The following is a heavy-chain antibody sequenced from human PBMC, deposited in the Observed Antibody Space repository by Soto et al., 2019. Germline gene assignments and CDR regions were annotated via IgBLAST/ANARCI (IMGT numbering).Heavy chain of an antibody. CDR2: ISGSGGST. V-gene: IGHV3-23*01. J-gene: IGHJ6*02. D-gene: IGHD3-22*01. CDR1: GFTFSSYA. CDR3: AKVDSSGYYLNYYYGMDV. Sequence: LRLSCAASGFTFSSYAMSWVRQAPGKGLEWVAGISGSGGSTYYADSVKGRFTISRDNSKNTLYLQMNSLRAEDTAVYYCAKVDSSGYYLNYYYGMDVWGQGTTVTVSS.